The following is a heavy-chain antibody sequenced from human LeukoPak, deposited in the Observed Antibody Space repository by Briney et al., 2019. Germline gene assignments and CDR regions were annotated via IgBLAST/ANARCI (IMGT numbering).Heavy chain of an antibody. V-gene: IGHV3-21*01. J-gene: IGHJ4*02. Sequence: GGSLRLSCVASGFTFSSYSMKWVRQAPGKGLEWVSSISSSSSYIDYADSVKGRFTISRDNAKNSLYLQMKSLRDEDTAVYYCARESDVEMATPDYWGQGTLVTVSS. D-gene: IGHD5-24*01. CDR2: ISSSSSYI. CDR3: ARESDVEMATPDY. CDR1: GFTFSSYS.